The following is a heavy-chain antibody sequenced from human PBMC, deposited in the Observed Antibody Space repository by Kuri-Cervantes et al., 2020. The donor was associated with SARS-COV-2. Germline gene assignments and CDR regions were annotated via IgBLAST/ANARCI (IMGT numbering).Heavy chain of an antibody. J-gene: IGHJ4*02. Sequence: GESLKISCAASGFTFSDYYMSWIRQAPGKGLERVSYISSSGSTIYYADSVEGRFTISRDNAKNSLYLQMNSLRAEDTAVYYCARDLLNYYDSSGYGYWGQGTLVTVSS. D-gene: IGHD3-22*01. CDR1: GFTFSDYY. CDR3: ARDLLNYYDSSGYGY. CDR2: ISSSGSTI. V-gene: IGHV3-11*01.